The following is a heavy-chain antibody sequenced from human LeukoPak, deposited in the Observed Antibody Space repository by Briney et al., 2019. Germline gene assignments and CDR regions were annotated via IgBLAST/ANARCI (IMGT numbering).Heavy chain of an antibody. J-gene: IGHJ4*02. D-gene: IGHD3-22*01. V-gene: IGHV3-48*03. CDR2: ISSGSTI. CDR3: ARAPIIRDYYYDSSGIDY. Sequence: PGGSLRLSCAASGFTFSSYEMNWVRQAPGKGLEWVSYISSGSTIYYADSVKGRFTISRDNTKNSLYLQMNSLRAEDTAVYYCARAPIIRDYYYDSSGIDYWGQGTLVTVSS. CDR1: GFTFSSYE.